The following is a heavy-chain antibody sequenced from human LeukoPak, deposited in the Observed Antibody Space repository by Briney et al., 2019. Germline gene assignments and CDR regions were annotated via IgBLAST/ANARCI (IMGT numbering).Heavy chain of an antibody. CDR3: AKGYYSGYDSGAFDH. V-gene: IGHV3-20*04. CDR1: VFTLDDYD. D-gene: IGHD5-12*01. CDR2: ISWNGRNT. J-gene: IGHJ4*02. Sequence: GGSLRLSCAASVFTLDDYDANWVRQAPGKGRECVYAISWNGRNTAYAESLKGRFTISRDNAKNTLYLQMNSLRAEDTALYYCAKGYYSGYDSGAFDHWGQGTVVTVSS.